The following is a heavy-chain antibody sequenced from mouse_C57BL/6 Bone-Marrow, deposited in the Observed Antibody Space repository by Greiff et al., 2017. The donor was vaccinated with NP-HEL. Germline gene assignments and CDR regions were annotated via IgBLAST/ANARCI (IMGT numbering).Heavy chain of an antibody. D-gene: IGHD2-3*01. CDR1: GYTFTSYW. V-gene: IGHV1-69*01. CDR2: IDPSDSYT. Sequence: QVQLQQPGAELVMPGASVKLSCKASGYTFTSYWMHWVKQRPGQGLEWIGEIDPSDSYTNYNQKFKGKSTLTVDKSSSTAYMQLSSLTSEDSAVYYCARGHDGYYPAWFAYWGQGTLVTVSA. CDR3: ARGHDGYYPAWFAY. J-gene: IGHJ3*01.